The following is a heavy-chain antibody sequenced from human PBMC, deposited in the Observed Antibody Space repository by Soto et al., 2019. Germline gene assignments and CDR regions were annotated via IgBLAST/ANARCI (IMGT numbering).Heavy chain of an antibody. CDR2: ISTYNGNT. V-gene: IGHV1-18*01. J-gene: IGHJ4*02. CDR1: GYTFTSYG. D-gene: IGHD5-18*01. CDR3: AGDRGYNYGTRFDY. Sequence: QVQLVQSGAEVEKPGASVKVSCKASGYTFTSYGINWVRQAPGQGLEWMGWISTYNGNTDLAQKLQGRVTMTTDTSTSTAYMELRSLTSDDTAVYYCAGDRGYNYGTRFDYWGQGTLVTVSS.